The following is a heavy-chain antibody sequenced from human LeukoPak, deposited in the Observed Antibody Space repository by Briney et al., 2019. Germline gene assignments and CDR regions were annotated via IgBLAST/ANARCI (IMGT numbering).Heavy chain of an antibody. D-gene: IGHD3-22*01. V-gene: IGHV1-69*04. CDR1: GGTFSSYA. J-gene: IGHJ4*02. CDR2: IIPILGIA. Sequence: SVKVSCKASGGTFSSYAISWVRQAPGQGLEWMGRIIPILGIANYAQKFQGRVTITADKSTSTAYMELSSLRSEDTAVYYCARTYYDSSGYYYKFFYWGQGTLVTVSS. CDR3: ARTYYDSSGYYYKFFY.